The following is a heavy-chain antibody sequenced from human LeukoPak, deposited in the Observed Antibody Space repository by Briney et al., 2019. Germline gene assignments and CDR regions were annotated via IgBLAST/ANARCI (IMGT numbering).Heavy chain of an antibody. CDR1: GFTFSTYG. Sequence: GRSLRLSCAASGFTFSTYGMHWVRQAPGKGLEWVANIKEDGNEKYYVDSVRGRFTISRDNAKNSLYLYMNSLRAEDTAVYYCATSYDILIGYFGSWGQGTLVTVSS. CDR3: ATSYDILIGYFGS. D-gene: IGHD3-9*01. CDR2: IKEDGNEK. V-gene: IGHV3-7*01. J-gene: IGHJ4*02.